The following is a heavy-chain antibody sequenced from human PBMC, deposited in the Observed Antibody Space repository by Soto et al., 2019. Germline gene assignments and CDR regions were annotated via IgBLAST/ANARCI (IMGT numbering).Heavy chain of an antibody. J-gene: IGHJ6*02. CDR1: GYTFTGYY. D-gene: IGHD2-8*01. CDR2: INPNSGGT. V-gene: IGHV1-2*04. CDR3: AREDIGYCTNGVCSRYYYGMDV. Sequence: QVQLVQSGAEVKKPGASVKVSCKASGYTFTGYYMHWVRQAPGQGLEWMGWINPNSGGTNYAQKFQGWVTMTRDTSISTAYMELSRLRSDDTAVYYCAREDIGYCTNGVCSRYYYGMDVWGQGTTVTVSS.